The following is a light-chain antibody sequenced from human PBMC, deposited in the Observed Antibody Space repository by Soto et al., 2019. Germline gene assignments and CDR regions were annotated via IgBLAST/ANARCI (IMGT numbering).Light chain of an antibody. Sequence: QSVLAQPPSASGTPGQRVSISCSGSSSNIGSSSVNWYQHVPGATPQLLRYINDLRPSEVPDRFSGSKSGTSASLAISGLRSDDDADYYCAAWDATLNGWVFGGGTKLTVL. CDR3: AAWDATLNGWV. CDR1: SSNIGSSS. CDR2: IND. V-gene: IGLV1-44*01. J-gene: IGLJ3*02.